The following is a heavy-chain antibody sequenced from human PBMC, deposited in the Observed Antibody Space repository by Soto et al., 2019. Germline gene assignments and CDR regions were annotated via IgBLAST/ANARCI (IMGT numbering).Heavy chain of an antibody. CDR3: ARSVRGVVNTGIDY. D-gene: IGHD3-10*01. J-gene: IGHJ4*02. V-gene: IGHV3-30*04. CDR2: ISFDGSSE. Sequence: GGSLRLSSVVSGFTFSTSAMYWVRQAPGKGLEWVALISFDGSSEYYADSVRGRFTISRDNSKDTLYLQMNSLRAEDTAVFYCARSVRGVVNTGIDYWGQGTLVTVSS. CDR1: GFTFSTSA.